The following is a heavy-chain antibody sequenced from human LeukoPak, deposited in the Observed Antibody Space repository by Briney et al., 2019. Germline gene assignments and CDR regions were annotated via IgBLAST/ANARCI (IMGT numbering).Heavy chain of an antibody. CDR3: AREGSAFDYYYFDS. V-gene: IGHV1-2*02. CDR1: GYIFAGYN. D-gene: IGHD5-12*01. Sequence: ASVKVSCRTSGYIFAGYNMHWVRQAPGQGLEWMGRIDPNSGDTRISQKFQGRVTVTRDTSISTVYMELKGLRTDDTAIYYCAREGSAFDYYYFDSWGQGTLVTVSS. CDR2: IDPNSGDT. J-gene: IGHJ4*02.